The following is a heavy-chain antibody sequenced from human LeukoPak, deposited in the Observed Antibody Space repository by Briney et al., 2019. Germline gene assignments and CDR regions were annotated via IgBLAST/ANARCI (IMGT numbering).Heavy chain of an antibody. V-gene: IGHV1-46*01. D-gene: IGHD2-21*02. Sequence: ASVKVSCKASGYTFTSYYMYWVRQAPGQGLEWMGIINPSGGSTSYAQKFQGRVTMTRDTSTSTVYMELSSLRSEDTAVYYCARVCGGDCYSTGFDYWGQGTLVTVSS. J-gene: IGHJ4*02. CDR2: INPSGGST. CDR1: GYTFTSYY. CDR3: ARVCGGDCYSTGFDY.